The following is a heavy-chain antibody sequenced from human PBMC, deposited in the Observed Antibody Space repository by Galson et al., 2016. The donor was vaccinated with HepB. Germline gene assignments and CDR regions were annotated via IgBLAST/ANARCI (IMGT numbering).Heavy chain of an antibody. J-gene: IGHJ6*02. CDR2: TFYRSTWEN. CDR1: GDSVYNNGAA. Sequence: CAISGDSVYNNGAAWVWIRQSPSRGLEWLGRTFYRSTWENHYAGSVKNRITISPDTARNQFSLHLNSVTPADTAVYYCASAVMLGWDMDVWGQGTTVTVSS. CDR3: ASAVMLGWDMDV. V-gene: IGHV6-1*01. D-gene: IGHD6-19*01.